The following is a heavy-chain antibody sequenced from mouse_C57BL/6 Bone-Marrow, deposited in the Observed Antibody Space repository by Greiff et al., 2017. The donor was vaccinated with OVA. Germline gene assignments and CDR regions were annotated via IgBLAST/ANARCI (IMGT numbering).Heavy chain of an antibody. CDR2: INPNNGGT. Sequence: VQLQQSGPELVKPGASVKISCKASGYTFTDYYMNWVKQSHGKSLEWIGDINPNNGGTSYNQKFKGKATLTVDKSSSTAYMELRSLTSEDSAVYYCGRGVNRTYYFDYWGQGTTLTVSS. CDR3: GRGVNRTYYFDY. D-gene: IGHD2-13*01. J-gene: IGHJ2*01. V-gene: IGHV1-26*01. CDR1: GYTFTDYY.